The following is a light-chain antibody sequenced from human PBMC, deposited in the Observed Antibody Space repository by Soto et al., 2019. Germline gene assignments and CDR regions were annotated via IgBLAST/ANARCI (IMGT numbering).Light chain of an antibody. CDR3: GTWDSSLSAVV. V-gene: IGLV1-51*01. CDR2: DNN. CDR1: SSNIGDNY. J-gene: IGLJ2*01. Sequence: QSVLTQPPSVSAAPGQKVTISCSGSSSNIGDNYVSWYQQLPGTAPQLLIYDNNERPSGVPDRFSGSKFGTSATLGITGLQTGDEADYCCGTWDSSLSAVVFGGGTKLTVL.